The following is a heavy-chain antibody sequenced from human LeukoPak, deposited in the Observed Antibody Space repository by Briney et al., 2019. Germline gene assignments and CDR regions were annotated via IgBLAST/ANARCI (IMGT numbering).Heavy chain of an antibody. CDR2: ISGSGADT. J-gene: IGHJ4*02. CDR3: AKLSWGELLSDDFDY. D-gene: IGHD1-26*01. CDR1: GFTFSSYSSYA. V-gene: IGHV3-23*01. Sequence: QAGGSLRLSCAASGFTFSSYSSYAMSWVRQAPGKGLEWVSSISGSGADTYYADSVKGRSTISRDNSKNTVYLQMNSLRAEDTAVYYCAKLSWGELLSDDFDYWGQGTQVTVSS.